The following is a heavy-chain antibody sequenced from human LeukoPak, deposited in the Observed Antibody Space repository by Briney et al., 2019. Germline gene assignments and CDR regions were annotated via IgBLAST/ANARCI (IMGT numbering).Heavy chain of an antibody. Sequence: PSETLSLTCTVSGGSISSSSYYCGWIRQPRGKGLVWFVSIYYSGSTYYNPSRKGRVTISVDTSKNQFSLRLSSVTGADTAVYYCARRSGGFGDAFDIWGQGTMVTVSS. CDR2: IYYSGST. V-gene: IGHV4-39*01. CDR3: ARRSGGFGDAFDI. D-gene: IGHD3-16*01. J-gene: IGHJ3*02. CDR1: GGSISSSSYY.